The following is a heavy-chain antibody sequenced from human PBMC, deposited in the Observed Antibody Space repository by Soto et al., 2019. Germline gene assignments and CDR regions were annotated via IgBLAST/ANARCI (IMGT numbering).Heavy chain of an antibody. CDR3: ARGRRTMFGLDYYYGMDV. CDR2: INHSGST. J-gene: IGHJ6*02. V-gene: IGHV4-34*01. Sequence: SETLSLTCAVYGGSFSGYYWSWIRQPPGKGLEWIGEINHSGSTNYNPSLKSRVTISVDTSKNQFSLKLSSVTAADTAVYYCARGRRTMFGLDYYYGMDVWGQGTTVTVSS. CDR1: GGSFSGYY. D-gene: IGHD3-3*01.